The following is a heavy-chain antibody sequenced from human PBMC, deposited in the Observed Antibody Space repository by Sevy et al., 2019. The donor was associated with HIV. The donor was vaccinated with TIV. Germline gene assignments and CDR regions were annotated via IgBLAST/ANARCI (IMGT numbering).Heavy chain of an antibody. D-gene: IGHD5-12*01. CDR1: GGSISSYY. CDR3: ARGGRRGYSGYDVVRGGYYYYGMDV. CDR2: IYYSGST. Sequence: SETLSLTCTVSGGSISSYYWSWIRQPPGKGLEWIGYIYYSGSTNYNPSLKSRVTISVDTSKNQFSLKLSSVTAADTAVYYCARGGRRGYSGYDVVRGGYYYYGMDVWGQGTTVTVSS. J-gene: IGHJ6*02. V-gene: IGHV4-59*01.